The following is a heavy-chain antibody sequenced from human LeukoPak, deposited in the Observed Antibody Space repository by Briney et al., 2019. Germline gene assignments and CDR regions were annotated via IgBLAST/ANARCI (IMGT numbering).Heavy chain of an antibody. CDR1: GGSISSYY. CDR2: IYTSGST. D-gene: IGHD3-22*01. V-gene: IGHV4-4*07. Sequence: SETLSLTCTVSGGSISSYYWSWIRQPAGKGLGWIGRIYTSGSTNYNPSLKSRVTMSVDTSKNQFSLKLSSVTAADTAVYYCARDKHYYDSSGYYYPHAFDIWGQGTMVTVSS. CDR3: ARDKHYYDSSGYYYPHAFDI. J-gene: IGHJ3*02.